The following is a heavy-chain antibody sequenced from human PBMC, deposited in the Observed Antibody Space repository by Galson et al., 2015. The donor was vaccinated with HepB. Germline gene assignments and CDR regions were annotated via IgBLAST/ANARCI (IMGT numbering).Heavy chain of an antibody. CDR2: IYYSGST. V-gene: IGHV4-39*02. Sequence: ETLSLTCTVSGGSISSSSYYWGWIRQPPGKGLEWIGSIYYSGSTYYNPSLKSRVTISVDTSKNHFSLKLSSVTAADTAVYYCAGVRASASRPYYYYYMDVWGKGTTVTVSS. D-gene: IGHD6-6*01. CDR1: GGSISSSSYY. J-gene: IGHJ6*03. CDR3: AGVRASASRPYYYYYMDV.